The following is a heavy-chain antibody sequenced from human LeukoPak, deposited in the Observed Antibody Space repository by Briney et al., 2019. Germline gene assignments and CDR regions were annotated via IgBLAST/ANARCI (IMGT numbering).Heavy chain of an antibody. CDR2: ISSSSSTI. Sequence: PGGSLRLSCAASGFTFSSYSMNWVRQAPGKGLEWVSYISSSSSTIYYADSVKGRFTISRDNAKNSLYLHMNSLRAEDTAVYYCARDSGLEWSDYYYYMDVWGKGTTVTVSS. CDR1: GFTFSSYS. D-gene: IGHD3-3*01. V-gene: IGHV3-48*04. J-gene: IGHJ6*03. CDR3: ARDSGLEWSDYYYYMDV.